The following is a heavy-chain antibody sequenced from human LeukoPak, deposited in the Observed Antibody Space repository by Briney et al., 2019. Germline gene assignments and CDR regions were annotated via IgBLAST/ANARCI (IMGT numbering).Heavy chain of an antibody. CDR1: GLSFVSYS. J-gene: IGHJ3*02. CDR2: ISSSSTNI. Sequence: PGGSLRLSCSASGLSFVSYSIRWGRQAPGKGLEWVSSISSSSTNIYYALPVQGSFTISTDNTKSSLYLPMNSPRAEATAVYYSARDSPDYSRANLDAFDIWGQGTIVTVSS. D-gene: IGHD4-11*01. V-gene: IGHV3-21*01. CDR3: ARDSPDYSRANLDAFDI.